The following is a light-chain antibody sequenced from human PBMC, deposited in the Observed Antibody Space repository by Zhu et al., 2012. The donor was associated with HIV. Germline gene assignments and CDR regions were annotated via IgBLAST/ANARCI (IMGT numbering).Light chain of an antibody. Sequence: AIQLTQSPSSLSASVGDRVTITCRASQGISSALAWYQQKPGKPPKLLIHDASSLENGVPSRFSGSAFGTDFTLTISRLQPEDFATYYCQHFNTYPLTFGGGTKVEIK. J-gene: IGKJ4*01. CDR3: QHFNTYPLT. V-gene: IGKV1-13*02. CDR1: QGISSA. CDR2: DAS.